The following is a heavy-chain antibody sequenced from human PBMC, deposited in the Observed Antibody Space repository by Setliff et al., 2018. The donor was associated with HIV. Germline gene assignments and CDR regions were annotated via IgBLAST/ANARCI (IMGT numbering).Heavy chain of an antibody. Sequence: SETLSLTCTVSGGSISNSRYYWSWIRQPPGKGLEWIGSIYYSGSTYYNPSLKSRVTMSVDTSKNQFSLKLSSVTAADAAVYYCASRVYYYDSSGYLREEGFDPWGQGTLVTVTS. CDR1: GGSISNSRYY. D-gene: IGHD3-22*01. J-gene: IGHJ5*02. V-gene: IGHV4-39*01. CDR2: IYYSGST. CDR3: ASRVYYYDSSGYLREEGFDP.